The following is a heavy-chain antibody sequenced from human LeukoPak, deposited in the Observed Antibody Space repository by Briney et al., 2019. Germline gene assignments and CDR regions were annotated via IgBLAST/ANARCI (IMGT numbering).Heavy chain of an antibody. CDR3: ARVRFLEWLSSGYFDY. D-gene: IGHD3-3*01. CDR1: GFTFSDYY. Sequence: GGSLRLSCAASGFTFSDYYMSWIRQAPGKGLEWVSYISSSGSTIYYADSVKGRFTISRDNAKNSLYLRMNSLRAEDTAVYYCARVRFLEWLSSGYFDYWGQGTLVTVSS. J-gene: IGHJ4*02. CDR2: ISSSGSTI. V-gene: IGHV3-11*01.